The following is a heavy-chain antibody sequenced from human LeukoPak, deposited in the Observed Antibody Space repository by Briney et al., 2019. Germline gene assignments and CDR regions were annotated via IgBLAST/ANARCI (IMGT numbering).Heavy chain of an antibody. CDR2: IWYDGNNK. V-gene: IGHV3-33*03. CDR1: GFSFSIYA. Sequence: SGRSLRLSCAASGFSFSIYAMHWVRQAPGKGLDWVAVIWYDGNNKYYAESVKGRFTIARDNSENTLYLQMNSLRADDTAVYYCGKDQEVFSSSVVTHWGQGTLVTVSS. D-gene: IGHD3-3*02. CDR3: GKDQEVFSSSVVTH. J-gene: IGHJ4*02.